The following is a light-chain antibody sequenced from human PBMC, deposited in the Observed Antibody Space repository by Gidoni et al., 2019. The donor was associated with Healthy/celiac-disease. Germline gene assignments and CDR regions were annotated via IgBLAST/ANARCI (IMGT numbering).Light chain of an antibody. CDR2: DVS. CDR1: SSDVGGYNY. J-gene: IGLJ2*01. V-gene: IGLV2-11*01. Sequence: QSALPHPRSVSGSPRQSVTISCTGTSSDVGGYNYVSWYQQHPGKAPNLMIYDVSKRPSGVPDRFSGSKSGNTASLTIAGLQAEDEADYYCGSYAGSYPVVFGGGTKLTVL. CDR3: GSYAGSYPVV.